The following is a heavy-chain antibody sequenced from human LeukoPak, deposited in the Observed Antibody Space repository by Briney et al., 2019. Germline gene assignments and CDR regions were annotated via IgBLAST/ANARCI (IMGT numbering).Heavy chain of an antibody. CDR2: IYHSGST. V-gene: IGHV4-30-2*01. J-gene: IGHJ2*01. CDR3: ARETYGGNSGFDL. D-gene: IGHD4-23*01. CDR1: GGSISSGGYS. Sequence: TSETLSLTCAVSGGSISSGGYSWSWIRQPPGKGLEWIGYIYHSGSTYYNPSLKSRVTISVDRSKNQFSLKLSSVTAADTAVYYCARETYGGNSGFDLWGRGTLVTVSS.